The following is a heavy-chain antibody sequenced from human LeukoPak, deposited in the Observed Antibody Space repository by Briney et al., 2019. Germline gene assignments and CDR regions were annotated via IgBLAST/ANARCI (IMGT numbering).Heavy chain of an antibody. J-gene: IGHJ4*02. CDR1: GGSISSFY. Sequence: KSSETLSLTCTVSGGSISSFYWSWIRQTPGKGLEWIGYIYHSGSTNYNPSLKSRVTISVDTSKNQFSLKLSSVTAADTAVYYCARQNKQWLFDYWGQGTLVTVSS. CDR3: ARQNKQWLFDY. D-gene: IGHD6-19*01. CDR2: IYHSGST. V-gene: IGHV4-59*08.